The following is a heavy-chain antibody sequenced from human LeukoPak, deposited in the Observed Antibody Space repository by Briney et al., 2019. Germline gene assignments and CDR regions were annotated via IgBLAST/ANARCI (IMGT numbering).Heavy chain of an antibody. J-gene: IGHJ4*02. V-gene: IGHV3-7*05. CDR3: VRDDYLGY. CDR2: IKQDGSEK. CDR1: GFTISSYW. Sequence: GGSLRLSCAGSGFTISSYWMAWVRQAPGRGLEWVVHIKQDGSEKNYVDLVKGRFTISRDNAKNSVYLQMNSLRVEDTAVYYCVRDDYLGYWGQGRLVTVSS. D-gene: IGHD3-16*01.